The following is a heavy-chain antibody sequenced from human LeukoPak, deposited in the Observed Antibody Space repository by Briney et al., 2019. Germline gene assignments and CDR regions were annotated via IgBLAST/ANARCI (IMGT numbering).Heavy chain of an antibody. V-gene: IGHV3-53*01. D-gene: IGHD2-15*01. J-gene: IGHJ3*01. CDR3: ARDRYCSGGNCYGDAFDL. CDR2: MYSGGST. Sequence: GGSLRLSCTASGFTVRSNYMSWVRHSPRKGLEWVSIMYSGGSTDYADSVKGRFIISRDHSKNTLYLQMNSLRAEDTAVYYCARDRYCSGGNCYGDAFDLWGQGTMVTVSS. CDR1: GFTVRSNY.